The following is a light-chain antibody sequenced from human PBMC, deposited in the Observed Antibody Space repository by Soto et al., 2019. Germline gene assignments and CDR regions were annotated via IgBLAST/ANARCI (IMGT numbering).Light chain of an antibody. CDR3: QQYNSYSPWT. V-gene: IGKV1-5*03. J-gene: IGKJ1*01. CDR1: QSISSW. CDR2: KAS. Sequence: DIQMTQSPSTLSASVGDRVTITCRASQSISSWLAWYHQKPGKAPKLLIYKASILESGVPSRFSGSGSGTEFTLTICSLQPDDLATYYCQQYNSYSPWTFGQGTKVEIK.